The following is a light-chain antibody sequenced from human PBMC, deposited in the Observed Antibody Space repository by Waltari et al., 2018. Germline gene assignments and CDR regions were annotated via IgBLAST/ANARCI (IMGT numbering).Light chain of an antibody. CDR2: DAA. CDR1: QTVRSF. V-gene: IGKV3-11*01. Sequence: EIVLTQSPATLSLSPGERATISCRASQTVRSFLAWYQQKPGQAPRLLIFDAASRAPGIPAKVRGSGSGTDFTITVSNLEPEDFAVYYCLQRSNWPYTFGQGTRVEIK. CDR3: LQRSNWPYT. J-gene: IGKJ2*01.